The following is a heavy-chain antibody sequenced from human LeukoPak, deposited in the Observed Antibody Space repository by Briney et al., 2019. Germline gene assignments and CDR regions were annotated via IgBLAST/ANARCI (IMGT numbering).Heavy chain of an antibody. Sequence: SVKVSCTASGGTFSSYAISWVRQAPGQGLEWMGGIIPIFGTANYAQKFQGRVTITTDESTSTAYMELSSLRSEDTAVYYCARVQIPYCSSTSCDTERDYYYYTDVWGKGTTVTVYS. CDR2: IIPIFGTA. V-gene: IGHV1-69*05. J-gene: IGHJ6*03. CDR1: GGTFSSYA. CDR3: ARVQIPYCSSTSCDTERDYYYYTDV. D-gene: IGHD2-2*02.